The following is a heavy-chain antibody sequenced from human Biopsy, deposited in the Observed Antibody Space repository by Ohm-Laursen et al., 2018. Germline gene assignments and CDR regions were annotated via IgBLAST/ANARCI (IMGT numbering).Heavy chain of an antibody. CDR1: GGSFSGYY. J-gene: IGHJ4*02. V-gene: IGHV4-34*01. Sequence: SDTLSLTCAVYGGSFSGYYWSWIRQPPGKGLEWIGEINHSGSTNYNPSLKSRVTISVDTSKNQFSLKLSSVTAADTAVYYCARGRLRAVARFDYWGQGTLVTVPS. D-gene: IGHD6-19*01. CDR3: ARGRLRAVARFDY. CDR2: INHSGST.